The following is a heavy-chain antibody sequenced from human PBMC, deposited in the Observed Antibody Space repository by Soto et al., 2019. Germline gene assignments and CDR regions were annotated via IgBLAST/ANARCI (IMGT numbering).Heavy chain of an antibody. J-gene: IGHJ4*02. CDR2: INPNSGGT. CDR3: AKEQATAKPEGVDF. D-gene: IGHD1-1*01. CDR1: GSTFSDYY. V-gene: IGHV1-2*02. Sequence: ASVKGSCKASGSTFSDYYIHWVRQAPGQGLEWMGWINPNSGGTKYAPKFQGGVTMTRDTSITTAYMELSRLRSGDTAAYYCAKEQATAKPEGVDFWGQGTLVTVSS.